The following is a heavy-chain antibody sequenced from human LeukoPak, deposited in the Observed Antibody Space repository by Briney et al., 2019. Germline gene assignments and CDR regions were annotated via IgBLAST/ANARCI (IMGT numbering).Heavy chain of an antibody. Sequence: PGGPLRLSCAASGIAFSTYAMSWVRQAPGNGLEWVSVVSESGEITHYADSVKGRFTISRDNSKNTVYLQMNSLRAEDSAVYYCAKDTAQGYTYGTIEQDYWGQGTRVTVSS. V-gene: IGHV3-23*01. J-gene: IGHJ4*02. CDR1: GIAFSTYA. CDR3: AKDTAQGYTYGTIEQDY. D-gene: IGHD5-18*01. CDR2: VSESGEIT.